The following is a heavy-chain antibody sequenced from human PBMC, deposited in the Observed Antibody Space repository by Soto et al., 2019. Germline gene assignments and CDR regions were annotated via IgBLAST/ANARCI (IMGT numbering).Heavy chain of an antibody. D-gene: IGHD6-25*01. J-gene: IGHJ6*03. V-gene: IGHV4-61*05. CDR3: ARGEAATYYYMDV. Sequence: SETLSLTCTVSSGSISTRSSYWGWVRQPPGKGLEWIGYIYYSGSTNYNPSLKSRVTISVDTSKNQFSLKLSSVTAADTAVYYCARGEAATYYYMDVWGKGTTVTVSS. CDR2: IYYSGST. CDR1: SGSISTRSSY.